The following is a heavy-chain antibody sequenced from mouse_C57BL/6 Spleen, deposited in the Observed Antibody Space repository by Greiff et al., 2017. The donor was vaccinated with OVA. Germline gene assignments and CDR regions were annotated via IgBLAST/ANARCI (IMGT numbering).Heavy chain of an antibody. CDR1: GYTFTDYE. V-gene: IGHV1-15*01. D-gene: IGHD2-4*01. CDR3: TRKDYDAAY. Sequence: QVQLQQSGAELVRPGASVTLSCKASGYTFTDYEMHWVKQTPVHGLEWIGAIDPETGGTAYNQKFKGKAILTADNSSSTAYMELRSLTSEDSAFYYCTRKDYDAAYWGQGTLVTVSA. J-gene: IGHJ3*01. CDR2: IDPETGGT.